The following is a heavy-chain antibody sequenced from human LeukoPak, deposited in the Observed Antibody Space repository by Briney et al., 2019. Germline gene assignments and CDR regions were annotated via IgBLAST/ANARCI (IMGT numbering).Heavy chain of an antibody. V-gene: IGHV3-21*01. D-gene: IGHD4-17*01. Sequence: GGTLRLSCAASGFTFSSYEMNWVRQAPGKGLEWVSSISSSSSYIYYADSVKGRFTISRDNAKNSLYLQMNSLRAEDTAVYYCARVTTGGDYWGQGTLVTVSS. J-gene: IGHJ4*02. CDR2: ISSSSSYI. CDR3: ARVTTGGDY. CDR1: GFTFSSYE.